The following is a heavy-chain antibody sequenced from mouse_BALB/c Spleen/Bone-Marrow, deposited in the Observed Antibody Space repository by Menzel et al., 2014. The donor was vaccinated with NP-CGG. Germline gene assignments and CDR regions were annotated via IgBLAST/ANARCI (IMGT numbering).Heavy chain of an antibody. CDR1: GYTFTSFI. J-gene: IGHJ4*01. V-gene: IGHV1-14*01. Sequence: VQLKQSGPELVKPGALVKMSCKTSGYTFTSFIMHWVKQKPGQGLEWIGSINPSNDGTKYNENFKGKATLTSDKSSSTAYMELSSLTSEDSAVYYCARPYYYDSSHHFAMDYWGQGTSVTVSS. CDR2: INPSNDGT. D-gene: IGHD1-1*01. CDR3: ARPYYYDSSHHFAMDY.